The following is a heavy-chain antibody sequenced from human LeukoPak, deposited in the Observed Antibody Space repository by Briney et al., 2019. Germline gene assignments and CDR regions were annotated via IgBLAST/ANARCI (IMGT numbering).Heavy chain of an antibody. D-gene: IGHD5-12*01. Sequence: GGSLRLSCAASGFTFDDYAMHWIRQPPGKGLEWVSLIDWDGGSAYYVDSVKGRFTISRDNSKNSLYLQMNSLRPEDTAMYYCAKGDGVATQDPPDYWGQGTLVTVSS. CDR2: IDWDGGSA. CDR3: AKGDGVATQDPPDY. V-gene: IGHV3-43D*03. CDR1: GFTFDDYA. J-gene: IGHJ4*02.